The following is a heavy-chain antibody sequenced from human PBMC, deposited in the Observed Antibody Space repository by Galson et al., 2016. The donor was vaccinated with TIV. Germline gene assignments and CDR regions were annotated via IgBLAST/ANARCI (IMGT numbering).Heavy chain of an antibody. J-gene: IGHJ4*02. Sequence: SVKVSCKASGGTFSSNIINWIRQAPGQGLEWMGGIIPHVGIANYAQRLKGRVTITAGKPTNTAYMELSSLRSEDTAMYYCATFAACGGDCYYFDYWGQGTLVTVSS. CDR1: GGTFSSNI. CDR3: ATFAACGGDCYYFDY. V-gene: IGHV1-69*10. CDR2: IIPHVGIA. D-gene: IGHD2-21*02.